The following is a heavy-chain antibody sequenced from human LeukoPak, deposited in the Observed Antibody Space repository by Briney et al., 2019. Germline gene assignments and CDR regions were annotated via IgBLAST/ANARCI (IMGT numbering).Heavy chain of an antibody. CDR1: GGSISSYY. V-gene: IGHV4-59*01. D-gene: IGHD6-13*01. J-gene: IGHJ4*02. CDR3: ARVESSWYIEK. Sequence: SETLSLTCTVSGGSISSYYWSWIRQPPGKGLDWIGYIYYSGSTNYNPSLKSRVNISVDTSKNQFSLKLSSVTAADTAVYYCARVESSWYIEKWGQGTLVTVSS. CDR2: IYYSGST.